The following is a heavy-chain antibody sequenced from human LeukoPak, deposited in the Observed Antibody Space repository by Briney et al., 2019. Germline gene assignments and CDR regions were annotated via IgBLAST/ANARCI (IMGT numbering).Heavy chain of an antibody. CDR3: ARGRYCGGDCYSKWFDP. D-gene: IGHD2-21*02. CDR2: IYYSGST. V-gene: IGHV4-61*01. CDR1: GGSVSSGSYY. J-gene: IGHJ5*02. Sequence: SETLSLTCTVSGGSVSSGSYYWSWSRQPPGKGLEWIGYIYYSGSTNYNPSLKSRVTISVDTSKNQFSLKLSSVTAADTAVYYCARGRYCGGDCYSKWFDPWGQGTLVTVSS.